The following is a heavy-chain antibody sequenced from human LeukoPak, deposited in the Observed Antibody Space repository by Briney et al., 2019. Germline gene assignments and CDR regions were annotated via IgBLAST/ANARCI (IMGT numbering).Heavy chain of an antibody. V-gene: IGHV4-59*02. J-gene: IGHJ4*02. D-gene: IGHD3-3*01. CDR3: ARERLEWLIFDY. CDR1: GGSVSDYY. Sequence: SETLSLTCTVSGGSVSDYYWSWIRQSPGKGLEWIGYIYYTGSTSYNPSLRSRVTMSADTSKNQFSLKLSSVTAADTAVYYCARERLEWLIFDYWGQGTLVTVSS. CDR2: IYYTGST.